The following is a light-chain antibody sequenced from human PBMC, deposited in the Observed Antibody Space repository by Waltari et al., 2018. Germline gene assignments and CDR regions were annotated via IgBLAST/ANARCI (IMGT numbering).Light chain of an antibody. CDR1: QSVSSN. J-gene: IGKJ2*01. CDR3: QQYNNWPPYT. Sequence: EIVMTQSPATLSVSPGERATLSCRASQSVSSNLAWYQQKPGQAPRLLIYAGSTRATGIPARFSGSGSVTEFTLTITSMQSEDFAVYFCQQYNNWPPYTFGQGTKLEIK. V-gene: IGKV3-15*01. CDR2: AGS.